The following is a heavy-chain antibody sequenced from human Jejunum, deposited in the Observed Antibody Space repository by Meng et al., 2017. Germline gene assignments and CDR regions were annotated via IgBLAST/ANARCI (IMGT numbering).Heavy chain of an antibody. CDR3: TNDRLNH. Sequence: VELVGAGGGLAQPGGALRLSCAVSGFTFTDHWMHWVRQGPGKGLVWVSRINPDGSNPTYADSVKGRFTIPRDNAKNTVYLQMNSLRAEDTAVYYCTNDRLNHWGQGALVTVSS. D-gene: IGHD1-1*01. CDR1: GFTFTDHW. J-gene: IGHJ1*01. V-gene: IGHV3-74*01. CDR2: INPDGSNP.